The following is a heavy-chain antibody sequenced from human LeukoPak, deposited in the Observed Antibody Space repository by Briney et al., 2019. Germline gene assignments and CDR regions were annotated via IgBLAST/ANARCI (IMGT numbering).Heavy chain of an antibody. V-gene: IGHV4-59*08. CDR3: ATAGRALCSGGSCPFDY. CDR2: IYYSGST. J-gene: IGHJ4*02. Sequence: SETLSLTCTVSGGSISSYYWSWIRQPPGKGLEWIGYIYYSGSTNYNPSLKSRVTISVDTSKNQFSLKLSSVTAADTAVYYYATAGRALCSGGSCPFDYWGQGTLVTVSS. D-gene: IGHD2-15*01. CDR1: GGSISSYY.